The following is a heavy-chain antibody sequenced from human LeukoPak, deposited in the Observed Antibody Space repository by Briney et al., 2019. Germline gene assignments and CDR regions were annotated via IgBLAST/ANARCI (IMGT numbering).Heavy chain of an antibody. V-gene: IGHV4-59*01. Sequence: SEPPTLPCSVSGGSISSDCWSWIRQPPGKGLEWIGYIYYSGGTNYNPSLKSCVTISLDTSKNEFSLRLTSVTAADTAVYYCAREDQPRGTFDYWGQ. CDR3: AREDQPRGTFDY. J-gene: IGHJ4*02. CDR1: GGSISSDC. CDR2: IYYSGGT. D-gene: IGHD2-2*01.